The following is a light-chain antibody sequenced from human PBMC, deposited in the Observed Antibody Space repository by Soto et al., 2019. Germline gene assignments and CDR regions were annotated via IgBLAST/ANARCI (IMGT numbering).Light chain of an antibody. CDR2: GAS. J-gene: IGKJ1*01. CDR3: QQYGNSPQT. V-gene: IGKV3-20*01. Sequence: EIVLTQSPATLSLSPGERATLSCRASQSVSSNYLAWYHHKPGQAPSLLIYGASHRATGIPDRFSGSGSGTDVTLTISRLEPQDFAVYCCQQYGNSPQTFGQGTKVEIK. CDR1: QSVSSNY.